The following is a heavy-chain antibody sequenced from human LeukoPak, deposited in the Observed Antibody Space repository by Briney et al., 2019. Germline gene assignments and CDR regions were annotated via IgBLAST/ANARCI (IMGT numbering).Heavy chain of an antibody. CDR1: GGSISSYY. D-gene: IGHD3-9*01. J-gene: IGHJ6*03. Sequence: SETLSLTCTVSGGSISSYYWSWIRQPPGKGLEWIGYIYYSGSTNYNPSLKSRVTISVDTSKNQFSLKLSSVTAADTAVYYCARAYGYYNRGYYYYYMDVWGKGTTVTVSS. V-gene: IGHV4-59*01. CDR3: ARAYGYYNRGYYYYYMDV. CDR2: IYYSGST.